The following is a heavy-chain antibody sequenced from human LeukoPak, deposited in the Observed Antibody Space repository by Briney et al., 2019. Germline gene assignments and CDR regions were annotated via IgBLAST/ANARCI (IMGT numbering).Heavy chain of an antibody. CDR2: ILPGGKES. CDR1: GFTFSTYW. D-gene: IGHD2-2*03. CDR3: MSAHGY. V-gene: IGHV3-7*01. Sequence: GGSLRLSCAASGFTFSTYWMSWVRQAPGKGLEWVATILPGGKESYRVESVKGRFTVSRDNANNSLFLQMNSLRADDTAVYYCMSAHGYWGQGTPVTVSS. J-gene: IGHJ4*02.